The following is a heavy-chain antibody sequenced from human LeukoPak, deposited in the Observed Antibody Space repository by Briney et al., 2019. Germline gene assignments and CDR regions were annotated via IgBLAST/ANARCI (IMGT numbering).Heavy chain of an antibody. CDR3: ARDRTRREYPGYSGYDLNY. CDR1: GYTFTGYY. CDR2: INPNSGGT. J-gene: IGHJ4*02. D-gene: IGHD5-12*01. V-gene: IGHV1-2*02. Sequence: ASVKVSCKASGYTFTGYYMHWVRQAPGQGLEWMGWINPNSGGTNYAQKFQGRVTMTRDTSISTAYMELSRLRSDDTAGYYCARDRTRREYPGYSGYDLNYWGQGTLVTVSS.